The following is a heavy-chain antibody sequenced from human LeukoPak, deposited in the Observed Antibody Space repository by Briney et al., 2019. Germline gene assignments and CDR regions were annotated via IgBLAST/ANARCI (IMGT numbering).Heavy chain of an antibody. V-gene: IGHV4-34*01. J-gene: IGHJ4*02. CDR3: ARGLFGELTPYYFDY. D-gene: IGHD3-10*02. Sequence: SETLSLTCAVYGGSFSGYYWSWISQPPGKGLEWIGEINHSGSTNYNPSLKSRVTISVDTSKNQFSLKLSSVTAADTAVYYCARGLFGELTPYYFDYWGQGTLVTVSS. CDR2: INHSGST. CDR1: GGSFSGYY.